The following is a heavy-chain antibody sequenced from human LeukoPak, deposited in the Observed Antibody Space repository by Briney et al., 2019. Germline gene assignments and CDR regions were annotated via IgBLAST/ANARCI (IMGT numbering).Heavy chain of an antibody. CDR1: GYTFTSYD. CDR3: ARGATIFGVVSRNWFDP. J-gene: IGHJ5*02. D-gene: IGHD3-3*01. V-gene: IGHV1-8*03. Sequence: ASVKVSCKASGYTFTSYDINWVRQATGQGLEWMGWMNPNSGNTGYAQKFQGRVTITRNTSISTAYMELSSLRSEDTAVYYCARGATIFGVVSRNWFDPWGQGTLVTVSS. CDR2: MNPNSGNT.